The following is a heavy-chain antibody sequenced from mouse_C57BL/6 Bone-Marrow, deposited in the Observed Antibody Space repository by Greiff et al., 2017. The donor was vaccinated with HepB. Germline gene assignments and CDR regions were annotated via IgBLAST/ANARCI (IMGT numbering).Heavy chain of an antibody. V-gene: IGHV1-81*01. CDR3: ARGAYDYPYAMDY. D-gene: IGHD2-4*01. J-gene: IGHJ4*01. CDR2: IYPRSGNT. CDR1: GYTFTSYG. Sequence: QVHVKQSGAELARPGASVKLSCKASGYTFTSYGISWVKQRTGQGLEWIGEIYPRSGNTYYNEKFKGKATLTADKSSSKAYMELRSLTSEDSAVYFCARGAYDYPYAMDYWGQGTSVTVSS.